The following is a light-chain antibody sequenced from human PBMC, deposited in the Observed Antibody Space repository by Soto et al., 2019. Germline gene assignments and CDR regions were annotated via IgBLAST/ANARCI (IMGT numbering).Light chain of an antibody. CDR3: QQYNSYSPLT. V-gene: IGKV1-5*03. J-gene: IGKJ4*01. CDR1: QSISSW. CDR2: KAS. Sequence: DIQMTQSPATLSASVGDRVTITCRASQSISSWLAWYQQKPGKAPKLLXYKASGLESGVPSRFSGSGSGTDFTLTISSLQPDDFSTYYCQQYNSYSPLTFGGGTKVDIK.